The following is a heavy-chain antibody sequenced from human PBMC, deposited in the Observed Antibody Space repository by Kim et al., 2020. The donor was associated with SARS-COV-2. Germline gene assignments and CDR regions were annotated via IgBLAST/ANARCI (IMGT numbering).Heavy chain of an antibody. Sequence: GESLKISCKVSGYSFTTHWIGWVRQMPGKGLEWMGIIYPGDSDTRYGPSFQGQVTISADKSMNTTYLQWRSLKASDTAIYYCARHHDYGDTYFDSWGQGTLVTVSS. J-gene: IGHJ4*02. CDR2: IYPGDSDT. D-gene: IGHD4-17*01. CDR1: GYSFTTHW. CDR3: ARHHDYGDTYFDS. V-gene: IGHV5-51*01.